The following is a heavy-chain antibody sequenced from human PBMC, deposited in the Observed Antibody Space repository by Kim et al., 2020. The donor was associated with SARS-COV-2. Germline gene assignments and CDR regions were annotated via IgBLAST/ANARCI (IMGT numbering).Heavy chain of an antibody. Sequence: SETLSLTCTVSGGSISSYYCCWIRKPPGTGLEWIGYIYYCGSTNYNPYLKSRVTISVDTSKNKYSLTLSPVTVADTAVYYCARDEKLSPSSSGWY. D-gene: IGHD6-19*01. CDR2: IYYCGST. J-gene: IGHJ2*01. CDR1: GGSISSYY. V-gene: IGHV4-59*01. CDR3: ARDEKLSPSSSGWY.